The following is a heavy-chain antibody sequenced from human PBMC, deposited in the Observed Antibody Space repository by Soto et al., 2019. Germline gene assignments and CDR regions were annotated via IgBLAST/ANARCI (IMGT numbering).Heavy chain of an antibody. J-gene: IGHJ2*01. CDR1: GYTLTELS. CDR3: ATGSYYGDYGRVFRYWYFDL. CDR2: FDPEDGET. Sequence: ASVKVSCKVSGYTLTELSLHWVRQAPGKGLEWMGGFDPEDGETIYAQKFQGRVTMTEDTSTDTAYMELSSLRSEDTAVYYCATGSYYGDYGRVFRYWYFDLWGRGTLVTLSS. V-gene: IGHV1-24*01. D-gene: IGHD4-17*01.